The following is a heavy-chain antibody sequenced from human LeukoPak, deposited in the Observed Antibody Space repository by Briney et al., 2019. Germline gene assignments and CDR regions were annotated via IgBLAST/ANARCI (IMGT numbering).Heavy chain of an antibody. J-gene: IGHJ3*02. D-gene: IGHD3-3*01. V-gene: IGHV3-74*01. CDR2: INSDGSST. CDR3: ARDEDWSGYYGAFDI. CDR1: GFTFSIYW. Sequence: PGGSPRLSCAASGFTFSIYWMHWVRQAPGKGLVWVSRINSDGSSTSYADSVKGRFTISRDNAKNTLYLQMNSLRAEDTAVYYCARDEDWSGYYGAFDIWGQGTMVTVSS.